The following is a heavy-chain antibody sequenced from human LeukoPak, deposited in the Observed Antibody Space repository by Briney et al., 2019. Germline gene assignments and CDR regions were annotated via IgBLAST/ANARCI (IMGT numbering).Heavy chain of an antibody. CDR1: GFTFSSYG. V-gene: IGHV3-33*01. CDR2: IWYDGSNK. Sequence: GGSLRLSCAASGFTFSSYGMHWVRQAPGKGLEWVEVIWYDGSNKYYADSVKGRFTISRDNSKNTLYLQMNSLRAEDTAVYYCARAAIFGVANNWFDPWGQGTLATVSS. CDR3: ARAAIFGVANNWFDP. D-gene: IGHD3-3*01. J-gene: IGHJ5*02.